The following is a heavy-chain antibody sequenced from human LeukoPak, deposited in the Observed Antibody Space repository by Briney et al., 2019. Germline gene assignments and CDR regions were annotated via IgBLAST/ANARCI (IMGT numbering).Heavy chain of an antibody. CDR1: GFTFSSYG. CDR2: IWYDGSNK. D-gene: IGHD6-13*01. Sequence: GRSLRLSCAASGFTFSSYGMHWVRQAPGKGLEWVAVIWYDGSNKYYADSVKGRFTISRDNSKNTLYLQMNSLRAEDTAVYYCASGIAAAGFDPWGQGTLVTVSS. J-gene: IGHJ5*02. CDR3: ASGIAAAGFDP. V-gene: IGHV3-33*01.